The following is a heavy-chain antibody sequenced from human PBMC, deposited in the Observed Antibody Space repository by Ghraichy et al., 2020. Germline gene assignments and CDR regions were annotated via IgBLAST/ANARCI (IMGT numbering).Heavy chain of an antibody. CDR2: IYYSGST. Sequence: SETLSLTCTVSGGSISSYYWSWIRQPPGKGLEWIGYIYYSGSTNYNPSLKSRVTISVDTSKNQFSLKLSSVTAADTAVYYCARGRYYDILTGYYKTYYYYMDVWGKGTTVTVSS. CDR3: ARGRYYDILTGYYKTYYYYMDV. J-gene: IGHJ6*03. V-gene: IGHV4-59*01. D-gene: IGHD3-9*01. CDR1: GGSISSYY.